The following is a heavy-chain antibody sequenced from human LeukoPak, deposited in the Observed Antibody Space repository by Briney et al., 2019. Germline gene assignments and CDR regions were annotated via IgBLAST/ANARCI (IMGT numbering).Heavy chain of an antibody. V-gene: IGHV1-8*01. CDR1: GYTFTSYD. Sequence: ASVKVSCTASGYTFTSYDINWVRQATGQGLEWMGWMNPNSGNTGYAQKFQGRVTMTRNTSISTAYMELSSLRSEDTAVYYCARGIIEYYYDSSSDYWGQGTLVTVSS. CDR3: ARGIIEYYYDSSSDY. CDR2: MNPNSGNT. J-gene: IGHJ4*02. D-gene: IGHD3-22*01.